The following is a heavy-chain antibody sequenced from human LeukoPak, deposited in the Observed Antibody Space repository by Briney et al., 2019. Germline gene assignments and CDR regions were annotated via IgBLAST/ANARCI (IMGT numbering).Heavy chain of an antibody. CDR1: GGSISSFY. CDR2: IYYSGST. Sequence: SETLSLTCTVSGGSISSFYWSWIRQPPGKGLEWIGYIYYSGSTNYNPSLKSRVTISVETSKNQFSLKVNSVTAADTAVYYCARTGGSGSYYEFIDYWGQGTLVTVSS. V-gene: IGHV4-59*01. J-gene: IGHJ4*02. CDR3: ARTGGSGSYYEFIDY. D-gene: IGHD3-22*01.